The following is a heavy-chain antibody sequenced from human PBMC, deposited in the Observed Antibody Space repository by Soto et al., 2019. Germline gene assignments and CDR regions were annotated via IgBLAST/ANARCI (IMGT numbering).Heavy chain of an antibody. D-gene: IGHD5-18*01. V-gene: IGHV1-24*01. Sequence: ASVKVSCKVSGYTLTELSRHWVRQAPGKGLEWMGGFDPEDGETIYAQKFQGRVTMTEDTSTDTAYMELSSLRSEDTAVYYCATLPRTARQPYYYYGMDVWGQGTTVTVSS. CDR1: GYTLTELS. CDR3: ATLPRTARQPYYYYGMDV. CDR2: FDPEDGET. J-gene: IGHJ6*02.